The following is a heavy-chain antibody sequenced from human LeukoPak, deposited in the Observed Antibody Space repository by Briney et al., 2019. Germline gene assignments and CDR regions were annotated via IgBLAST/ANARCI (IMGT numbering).Heavy chain of an antibody. J-gene: IGHJ4*02. CDR1: GGSISSYY. Sequence: SETLSLTCTVSGGSISSYYWNWIRQPAGKGLEWIGHIYTSGSTNYNSSLKSRVTMSVDTSKNQFSVKLNSVIAADTAKYYCARGVYLGNGYYFDYWGQGTLVTVSS. CDR3: ARGVYLGNGYYFDY. V-gene: IGHV4-4*07. CDR2: IYTSGST. D-gene: IGHD2-8*01.